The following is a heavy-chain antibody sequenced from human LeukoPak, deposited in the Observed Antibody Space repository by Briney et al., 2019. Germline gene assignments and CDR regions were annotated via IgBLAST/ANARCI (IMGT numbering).Heavy chain of an antibody. CDR3: ARAVQVTTGGLFDY. Sequence: SVKVSCKASGYTFTSYAFSWMRQAPGQGLEWMGGIIPIFGTPNYAQKFQGRVTITADKSTSTAYMELSSLRSEDTAVYYCARAVQVTTGGLFDYWGQGTLVTVSS. V-gene: IGHV1-69*06. D-gene: IGHD2-21*02. J-gene: IGHJ4*02. CDR1: GYTFTSYA. CDR2: IIPIFGTP.